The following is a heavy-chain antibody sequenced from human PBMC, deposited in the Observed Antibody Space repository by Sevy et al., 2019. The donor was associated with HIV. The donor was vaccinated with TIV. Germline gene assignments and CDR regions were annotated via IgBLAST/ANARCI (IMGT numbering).Heavy chain of an antibody. CDR3: ARDGGGGYFDY. J-gene: IGHJ4*01. CDR2: IKPDGSES. D-gene: IGHD3-10*01. Sequence: GGSLRLSCVASGFTFNNFWMAWVRQAPGKGLEWFANIKPDGSESNHVGSVKGRFTISRDNAKNCLYLQMNNLTAEDTAVYYCARDGGGGYFDYWGQGTLVTVSS. V-gene: IGHV3-7*03. CDR1: GFTFNNFW.